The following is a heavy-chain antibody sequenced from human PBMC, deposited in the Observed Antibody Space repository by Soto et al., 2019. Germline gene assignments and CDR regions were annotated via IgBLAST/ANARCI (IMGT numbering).Heavy chain of an antibody. V-gene: IGHV3-23*01. CDR3: AKDALHRTSSFYYMDV. Sequence: GGSLRLSCAASGFTFSSYAMSWVRQAPGKGLEWVSAISGSGGSTYYADSVKGRFTISRDNSKNTLYLQMNSLRAEDTAVYYCAKDALHRTSSFYYMDVWGKGTTVTVSS. CDR1: GFTFSSYA. J-gene: IGHJ6*03. D-gene: IGHD2-2*01. CDR2: ISGSGGST.